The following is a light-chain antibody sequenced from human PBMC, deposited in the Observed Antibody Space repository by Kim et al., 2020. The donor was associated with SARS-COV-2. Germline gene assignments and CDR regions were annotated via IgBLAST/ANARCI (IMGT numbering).Light chain of an antibody. CDR3: QAWDSGTVV. CDR2: QDF. V-gene: IGLV3-1*01. CDR1: KLGVKY. J-gene: IGLJ2*01. Sequence: SSELTQPPSVSVSPGQTVTLTCSGDKLGVKYSCWYQQRSGQSPILLIYQDFKRPSGNPERFSGSNFGNTATLTNSGTPTVDEADYYGQAWDSGTVVFGGGTKLTVL.